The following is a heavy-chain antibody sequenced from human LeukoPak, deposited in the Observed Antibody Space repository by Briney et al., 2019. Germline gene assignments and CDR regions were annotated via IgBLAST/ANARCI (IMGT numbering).Heavy chain of an antibody. CDR2: IYYSGST. J-gene: IGHJ6*02. Sequence: SETLSLTCTVSGGSISSYYWSWIRQPPGKGLEWIGYIYYSGSTNYNPSLRSRVTISVDTSKNQFSLKLSSVTAADTAVYYCARLPGYGFTPYYYYYGMDVWGQGTTVTVSS. D-gene: IGHD5-18*01. CDR1: GGSISSYY. V-gene: IGHV4-59*08. CDR3: ARLPGYGFTPYYYYYGMDV.